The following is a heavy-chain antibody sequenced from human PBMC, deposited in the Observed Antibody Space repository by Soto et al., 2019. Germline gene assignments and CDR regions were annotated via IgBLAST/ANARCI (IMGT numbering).Heavy chain of an antibody. CDR2: IDGSGGRT. Sequence: PGGSLRLSCAASGFTFSIYAKNWVRQAPGKGLEWVSGIDGSGGRTYYADSVKGRFTISRDNSKNTLYLQMDSLRAEDTAVYYCAKAVDNSGQVFDYWGQGTLVTVSS. V-gene: IGHV3-23*01. CDR1: GFTFSIYA. D-gene: IGHD6-19*01. CDR3: AKAVDNSGQVFDY. J-gene: IGHJ4*02.